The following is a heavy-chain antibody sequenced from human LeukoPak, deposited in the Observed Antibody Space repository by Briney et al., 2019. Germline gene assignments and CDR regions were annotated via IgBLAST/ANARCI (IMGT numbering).Heavy chain of an antibody. V-gene: IGHV1-2*02. CDR3: ARWAGERSAMDY. CDR1: GYTFTGYY. D-gene: IGHD2-2*01. Sequence: ASVKVSCKASGYTFTGYYMHWVRQAPGQGLEWMGWINPNSGGTNYAQKFQGRVTMTRDTSISTAYMELSRLRSDDTAVYYCARWAGERSAMDYWGQGTLVTVSP. J-gene: IGHJ4*02. CDR2: INPNSGGT.